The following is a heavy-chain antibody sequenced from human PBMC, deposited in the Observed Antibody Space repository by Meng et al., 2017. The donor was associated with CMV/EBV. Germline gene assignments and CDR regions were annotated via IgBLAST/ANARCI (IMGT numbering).Heavy chain of an antibody. Sequence: GESLKISCAASGFTFSSYSMNWVRQAPGKGLEWVSSISCSSSYIYYADSVKGRFTISRDNAKNSLYLQMNSLRAEDTAVYYCARVNCSSTSCSWYYYGMDVWGQGTTVTVSS. CDR3: ARVNCSSTSCSWYYYGMDV. J-gene: IGHJ6*02. V-gene: IGHV3-21*01. CDR1: GFTFSSYS. D-gene: IGHD2-2*01. CDR2: ISCSSSYI.